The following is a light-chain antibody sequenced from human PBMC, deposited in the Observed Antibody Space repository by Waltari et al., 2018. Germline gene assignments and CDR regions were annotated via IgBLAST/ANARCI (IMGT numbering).Light chain of an antibody. V-gene: IGLV3-19*01. CDR2: GQN. CDR3: SCRENTGFHWV. Sequence: SSELTQDPAVSVALGQTVRITCQGDSLKSYYANWHQQKPGPAPILLVFGQNNRPSRLPDRFSGSTSGDTAALTITGARAEDDADYYCSCRENTGFHWVFGGGTKLTVL. J-gene: IGLJ3*02. CDR1: SLKSYY.